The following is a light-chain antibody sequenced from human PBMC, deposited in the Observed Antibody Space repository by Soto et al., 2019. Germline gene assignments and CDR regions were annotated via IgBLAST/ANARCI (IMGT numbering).Light chain of an antibody. CDR2: AAS. J-gene: IGKJ4*01. Sequence: DIRMTQSPSSLSASVGDRVTITCRASQSIDTYLNWYQQKPGKAPKLLIYAASNLQSGIPSRFSGIGSGTHFTLTISSLQPEDFATYYCQQSYSTPPVTFGGGTVVDIK. V-gene: IGKV1-39*01. CDR1: QSIDTY. CDR3: QQSYSTPPVT.